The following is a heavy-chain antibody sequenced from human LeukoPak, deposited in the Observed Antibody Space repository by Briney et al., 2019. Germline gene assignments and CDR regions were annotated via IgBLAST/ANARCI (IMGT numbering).Heavy chain of an antibody. V-gene: IGHV5-51*01. CDR1: GYTFTSYW. CDR3: ARQYYETLTGPNWFDA. D-gene: IGHD3-9*01. CDR2: ILPGNSDT. Sequence: LGESLKISCKGSGYTFTSYWIGWVRQMPGKGLEWMGIILPGNSDTRYSPSFKGQVTMSVDKSISIAYLQWSSLKASDTAIYYCARQYYETLTGPNWFDAWGQGTQVTVSS. J-gene: IGHJ5*02.